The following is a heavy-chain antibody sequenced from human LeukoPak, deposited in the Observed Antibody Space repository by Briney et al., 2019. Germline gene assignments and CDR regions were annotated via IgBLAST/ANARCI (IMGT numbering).Heavy chain of an antibody. J-gene: IGHJ5*02. CDR2: IIPIFGTA. Sequence: SVKVSCKASGGTFSSYAISWVRQAPGQGLEWMGGIIPIFGTANYARKFQGRVTITADESTSTAYMELSSPRSEDTAVYYCARTSPPDYGGNSEFDPWGQGTLVTVSS. CDR1: GGTFSSYA. D-gene: IGHD4-23*01. V-gene: IGHV1-69*01. CDR3: ARTSPPDYGGNSEFDP.